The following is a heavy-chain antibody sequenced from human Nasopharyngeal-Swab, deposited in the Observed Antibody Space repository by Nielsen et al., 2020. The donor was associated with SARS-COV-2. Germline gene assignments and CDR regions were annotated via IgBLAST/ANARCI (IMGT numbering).Heavy chain of an antibody. CDR2: IYYNGNT. V-gene: IGHV4-39*01. Sequence: SETPSLTCTLSGDSLAYSTFYWGWIRQPPGKGLEWIGNIYYNGNTYQNPSLKSRLTISVDKSKNQFSLQLSSVTAADTAVYYCVRSSSWYYFDYWAQGTQVTVSS. CDR1: GDSLAYSTFY. D-gene: IGHD6-13*01. J-gene: IGHJ4*02. CDR3: VRSSSWYYFDY.